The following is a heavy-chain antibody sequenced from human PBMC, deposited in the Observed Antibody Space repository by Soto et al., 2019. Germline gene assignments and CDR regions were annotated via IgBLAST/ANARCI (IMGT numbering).Heavy chain of an antibody. CDR2: INHSGST. CDR3: VRLTCRHTRCLKLNRFDI. V-gene: IGHV4-34*01. J-gene: IGHJ3*02. Sequence: SETLSLTCAVYGGSFSGYYWSWIRQPPGKGLEWIGEINHSGSTNYNPSLKSRVTISVDTSKNQFSLKLSSVTAADTAVYYCVRLTCRHTRCLKLNRFDIWGQGTMVT. CDR1: GGSFSGYY. D-gene: IGHD3-9*01.